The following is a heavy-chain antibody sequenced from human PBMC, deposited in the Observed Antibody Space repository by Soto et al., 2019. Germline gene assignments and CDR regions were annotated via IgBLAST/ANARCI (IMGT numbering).Heavy chain of an antibody. V-gene: IGHV1-69*13. J-gene: IGHJ4*02. CDR1: GGTFSSYA. CDR2: IIPIFGTA. Sequence: SVKVSCKASGGTFSSYAISWVRQAPGQGLEWMGGIIPIFGTANYAQKFQGRVTITADESTSTAYMELSSLRSEDTAVYYCAGWYYDSSGYYWPFDYWGQGTLVTVSS. CDR3: AGWYYDSSGYYWPFDY. D-gene: IGHD3-22*01.